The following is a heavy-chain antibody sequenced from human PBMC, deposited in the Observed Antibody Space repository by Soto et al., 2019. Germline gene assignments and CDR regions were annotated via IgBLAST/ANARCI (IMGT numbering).Heavy chain of an antibody. CDR2: IWYDASNK. CDR3: ARGRLIAVAGTFFDY. D-gene: IGHD6-19*01. Sequence: PGGSLRLSCAASGFTFSSYGMHWVRQAPGKGLEWVAVIWYDASNKYYADSVKGRFTISRDNSKNTLYLQMNSLRAEDTAVYYCARGRLIAVAGTFFDYWGQGTLVTVSS. CDR1: GFTFSSYG. V-gene: IGHV3-33*01. J-gene: IGHJ4*02.